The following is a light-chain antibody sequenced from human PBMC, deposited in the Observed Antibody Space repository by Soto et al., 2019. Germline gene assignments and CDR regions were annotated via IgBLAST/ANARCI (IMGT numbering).Light chain of an antibody. CDR3: MQALQTPRT. J-gene: IGKJ1*01. CDR1: QSLLHSNGYNY. V-gene: IGKV2-28*01. Sequence: DIVVTQSPLSLPVTPGEPASISCRSSQSLLHSNGYNYLDWYLQKPGQSPQLLIYLGSNRASGVPDRFSGSGSGTDFTLKISRVEAEDVGFYYCMQALQTPRTFGLGTKVDIK. CDR2: LGS.